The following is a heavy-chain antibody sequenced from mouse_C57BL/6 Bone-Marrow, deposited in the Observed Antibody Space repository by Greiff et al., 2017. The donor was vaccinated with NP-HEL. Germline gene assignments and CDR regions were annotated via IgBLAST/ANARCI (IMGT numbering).Heavy chain of an antibody. V-gene: IGHV5-9-1*02. CDR1: GFTFSSYA. J-gene: IGHJ1*03. D-gene: IGHD1-1*01. Sequence: EVMLVESGEGLVKPGGSLKLSCAASGFTFSSYAMSWVRQTPEKRLEWVAYISSGGDYIYYADTVKGRFTISRDNARNTLYLQMSSLKSEDTAMYYCTRDRDIYYGSWYFDVWGTGTTVTVSS. CDR3: TRDRDIYYGSWYFDV. CDR2: ISSGGDYI.